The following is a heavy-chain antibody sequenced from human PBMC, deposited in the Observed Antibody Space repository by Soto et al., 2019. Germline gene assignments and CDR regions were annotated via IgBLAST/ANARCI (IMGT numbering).Heavy chain of an antibody. D-gene: IGHD3-10*01. V-gene: IGHV4-31*03. CDR1: GGSISSGGYY. Sequence: QVQLQESGPGLVKPSETLSLTCTVSGGSISSGGYYWSWIRQHPGKGLEWIGYIYYSGRTYYNPSLKSRVTISEDTSKNQFSLKLSSVTAADTAIYYCARDSPITMVGPVQNWFDPWGQGTLVTVSS. CDR3: ARDSPITMVGPVQNWFDP. J-gene: IGHJ5*02. CDR2: IYYSGRT.